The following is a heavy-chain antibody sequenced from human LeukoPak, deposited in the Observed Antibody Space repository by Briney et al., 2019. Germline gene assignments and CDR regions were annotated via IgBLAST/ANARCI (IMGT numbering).Heavy chain of an antibody. V-gene: IGHV3-23*01. CDR2: ISGSGGST. CDR3: ARGPRRYCSSTSCRPSSYYFDY. CDR1: GFTFSSYA. D-gene: IGHD2-2*01. Sequence: GGSLRLSCAASGFTFSSYAMSWVRQAPGKGLEWVSAISGSGGSTYYADSVKGRFTIPRDNSKNTLYLQMNSLRAEDTAVYYCARGPRRYCSSTSCRPSSYYFDYWGQGTLVTVSS. J-gene: IGHJ4*02.